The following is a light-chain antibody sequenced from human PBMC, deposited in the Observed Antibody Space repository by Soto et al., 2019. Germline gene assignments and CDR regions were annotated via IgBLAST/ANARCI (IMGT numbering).Light chain of an antibody. CDR3: QQRSGWPRT. CDR1: QSVSSSY. V-gene: IGKV3D-20*02. Sequence: EIVMTQSPATLSVSPGERATLSCRASQSVSSSYLAWYQQKPGQAPRLLIYDASNRDTGIPARFSGSGSGTDFTLTISRLEPEDFALYYCQQRSGWPRTFGQGTKVDIK. J-gene: IGKJ1*01. CDR2: DAS.